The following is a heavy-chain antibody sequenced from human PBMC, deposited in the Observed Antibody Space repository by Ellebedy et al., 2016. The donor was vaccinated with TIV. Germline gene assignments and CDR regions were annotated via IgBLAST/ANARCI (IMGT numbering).Heavy chain of an antibody. D-gene: IGHD5-12*01. CDR3: ASSPSGYEIPY. V-gene: IGHV4-39*07. CDR1: GGTISSTNYY. CDR2: IHHSGST. Sequence: SETLSLTXNVSGGTISSTNYYWGWIRQSPEKGLEWIGSIHHSGSTYYNPSLKSRLTISLDTTKNQFSLRLDSVTAADTAVYYCASSPSGYEIPYWGQGTLVTVSS. J-gene: IGHJ4*02.